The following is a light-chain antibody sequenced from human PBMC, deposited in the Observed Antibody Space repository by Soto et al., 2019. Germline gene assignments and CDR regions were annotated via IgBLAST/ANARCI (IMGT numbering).Light chain of an antibody. Sequence: AIQMTQSPSSLSASVGDRVTITCRASQDIGNDLGWYQQKPGKAPKLLIYGVSNLEAGVPSRSSGSRSGTDFTLTIRSGKHSDSATPYYLADYYYSYTFGQGTNLEI. J-gene: IGKJ2*01. CDR3: LADYYYSYT. V-gene: IGKV1-6*02. CDR2: GVS. CDR1: QDIGND.